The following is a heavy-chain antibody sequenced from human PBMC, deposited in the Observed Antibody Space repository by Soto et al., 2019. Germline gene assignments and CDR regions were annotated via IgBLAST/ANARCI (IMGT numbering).Heavy chain of an antibody. J-gene: IGHJ5*02. V-gene: IGHV4-61*01. CDR2: IYHSGST. CDR1: GGSVSSGSYY. Sequence: PSETLSLTCTVSGGSVSSGSYYWSWIRQPPGKGLEWIGYIYHSGSTNYNPSLKTRVTISVDTSKNQFSLKLSSVTAADTAVYYCARVGPWVPYYYDSSPYTFENWFDPWGQGTLVTVSS. D-gene: IGHD3-22*01. CDR3: ARVGPWVPYYYDSSPYTFENWFDP.